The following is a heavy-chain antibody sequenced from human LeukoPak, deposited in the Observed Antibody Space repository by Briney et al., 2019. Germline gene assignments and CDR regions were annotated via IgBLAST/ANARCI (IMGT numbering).Heavy chain of an antibody. J-gene: IGHJ5*02. D-gene: IGHD2-15*01. CDR1: GFTFTSYA. CDR3: AKPVVVAATLNWFDP. V-gene: IGHV3-23*01. CDR2: ISGSGGSP. Sequence: GGSLRLSCAASGFTFTSYAMSWVRQAPGKGLEWVSAISGSGGSPYYADSVKGRFTISRDNSKNTLYLQMNSLRAEDTAVYYCAKPVVVAATLNWFDPWGQGTLVTVSS.